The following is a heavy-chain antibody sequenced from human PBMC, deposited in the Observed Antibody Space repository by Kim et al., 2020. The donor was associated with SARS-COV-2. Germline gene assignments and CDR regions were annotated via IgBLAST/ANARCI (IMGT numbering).Heavy chain of an antibody. Sequence: KRRFTISRDNAKNSLYLQMNSLRDEDTAVYYCARDPSSGTYYYYYYGMDVWGQGTTVTVSS. CDR3: ARDPSSGTYYYYYYGMDV. J-gene: IGHJ6*02. D-gene: IGHD6-19*01. V-gene: IGHV3-48*02.